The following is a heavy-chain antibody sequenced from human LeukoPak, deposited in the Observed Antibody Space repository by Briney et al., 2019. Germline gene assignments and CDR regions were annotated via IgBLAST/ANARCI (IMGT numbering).Heavy chain of an antibody. Sequence: ASVKVSCKASGYTFTSYDINWVRQATGQGLEWMGGIIPIFGTANYAQKFQGRVTITADESTSTAYMELSSLRSEDTAVYYCASRVLSNSFDPWGQGTLVTVSS. V-gene: IGHV1-69*13. CDR2: IIPIFGTA. J-gene: IGHJ5*02. CDR3: ASRVLSNSFDP. CDR1: GYTFTSYD.